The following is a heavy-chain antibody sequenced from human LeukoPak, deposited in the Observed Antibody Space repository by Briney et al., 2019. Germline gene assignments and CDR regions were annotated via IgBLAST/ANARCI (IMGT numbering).Heavy chain of an antibody. Sequence: ASVKVSCKASGYTFTSYGISWVRQAPGQGREWMGWISAYNGNTNYAQQLQGRVTMTTDTSTSTAYMELRSLRSDDTAVYYCARSGAYYYDSSGYYAVGYWGQGTLVTVSS. J-gene: IGHJ4*02. CDR2: ISAYNGNT. CDR3: ARSGAYYYDSSGYYAVGY. V-gene: IGHV1-18*01. D-gene: IGHD3-22*01. CDR1: GYTFTSYG.